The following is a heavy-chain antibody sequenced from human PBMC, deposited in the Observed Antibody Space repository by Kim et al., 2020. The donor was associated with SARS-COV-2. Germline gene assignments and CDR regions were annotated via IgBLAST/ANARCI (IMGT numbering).Heavy chain of an antibody. V-gene: IGHV1-18*01. CDR1: GYTFTSYG. J-gene: IGHJ6*02. CDR3: ARGGAAHILYYYYYYGMDV. CDR2: ISAYNGNT. D-gene: IGHD6-6*01. Sequence: ASVKVSCKASGYTFTSYGISWVRQAPGQGLEWMGWISAYNGNTNYAQKLQGRVTMTTDTSTSTAYMELRSLRSDDTAVYYCARGGAAHILYYYYYYGMDVWGQGTTVTVSS.